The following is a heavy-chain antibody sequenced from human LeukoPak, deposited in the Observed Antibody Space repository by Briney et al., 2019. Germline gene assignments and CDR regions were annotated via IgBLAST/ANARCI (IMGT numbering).Heavy chain of an antibody. J-gene: IGHJ4*02. CDR1: GYSFTSYY. D-gene: IGHD3-9*01. Sequence: GESLKISCKGSGYSFTSYYMHWVRQAPGQGLEWMGIINPSGGSTSYAQKFQGRVTMTRDTSTSTVYMELSSLRSEDTAVYYCARDDILTGGFDYWGQGTLVTVSS. CDR2: INPSGGST. CDR3: ARDDILTGGFDY. V-gene: IGHV1-46*01.